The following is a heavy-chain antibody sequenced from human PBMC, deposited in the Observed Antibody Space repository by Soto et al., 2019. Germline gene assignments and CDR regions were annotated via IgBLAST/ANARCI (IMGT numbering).Heavy chain of an antibody. CDR2: LYYTGIT. CDR1: GGSINRSNYY. Sequence: SETLSLTCAVSGGSINRSNYYWGWIRQSPGKGLEWLGSLYYTGITYYNPSLKSRLTMSVDTSNNQLSLNLTSVTAADTAVYYCARLINRRESGGGYWGQGSLVTVSS. V-gene: IGHV4-39*01. D-gene: IGHD3-10*01. J-gene: IGHJ4*02. CDR3: ARLINRRESGGGY.